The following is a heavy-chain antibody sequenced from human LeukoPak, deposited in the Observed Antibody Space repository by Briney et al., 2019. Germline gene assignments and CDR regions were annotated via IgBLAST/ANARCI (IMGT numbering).Heavy chain of an antibody. CDR1: GFTFSSYG. CDR2: IWYDGSNK. Sequence: GGSLRLSCAASGFTFSSYGMHWVRQAPGKGLEWVAVIWYDGSNKYYADSVKGRFTISRDNSKNTLYLQMNSLRAEDTAVYYCARDGYNYRAFDYWGQGTLVTVSS. J-gene: IGHJ4*02. D-gene: IGHD5-24*01. V-gene: IGHV3-33*01. CDR3: ARDGYNYRAFDY.